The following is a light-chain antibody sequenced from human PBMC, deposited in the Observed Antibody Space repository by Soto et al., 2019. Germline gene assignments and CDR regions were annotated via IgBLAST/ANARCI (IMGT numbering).Light chain of an antibody. CDR2: DVF. CDR3: QQRSNWPPLT. V-gene: IGKV3-11*01. Sequence: EIVLTQSPATLSVSPGDRAILSCRASRTIDNYLNWFQQKPGQSPRLIIHDVFNRASGIPARFRAGGSGTGFTLTISSLEPEDFAVYYCQQRSNWPPLTFGGGTKVEI. CDR1: RTIDNY. J-gene: IGKJ4*01.